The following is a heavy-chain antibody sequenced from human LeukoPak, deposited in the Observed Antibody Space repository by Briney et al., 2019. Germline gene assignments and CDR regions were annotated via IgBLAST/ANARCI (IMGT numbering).Heavy chain of an antibody. Sequence: PGGSLRLSCAASGFTFSSYGMPWVRQAPGKGLEWVAVISYDGSNKYYADSVKGRFTISRDNSKNTLYLQMNSLRAEDTAVYYCASGFEFDYWGQGTLVTVSS. CDR2: ISYDGSNK. V-gene: IGHV3-30*03. D-gene: IGHD2-2*03. CDR3: ASGFEFDY. CDR1: GFTFSSYG. J-gene: IGHJ4*02.